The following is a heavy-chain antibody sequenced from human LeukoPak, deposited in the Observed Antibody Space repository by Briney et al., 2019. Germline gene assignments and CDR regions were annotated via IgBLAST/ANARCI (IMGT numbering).Heavy chain of an antibody. CDR2: IYTSGST. Sequence: PSETLSLTCTVSGGSISSYYWSWIRQPAGKGLEWIGRIYTSGSTNYNPSLKSRVTMSVDTSKNQFSLKLSSVTAADTAVYYCARDGSYYYDSRIFDYWGQGTLVTVSS. CDR3: ARDGSYYYDSRIFDY. D-gene: IGHD3-22*01. V-gene: IGHV4-4*07. J-gene: IGHJ4*02. CDR1: GGSISSYY.